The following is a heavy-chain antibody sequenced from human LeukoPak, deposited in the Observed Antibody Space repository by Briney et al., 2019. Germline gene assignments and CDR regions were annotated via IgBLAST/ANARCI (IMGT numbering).Heavy chain of an antibody. Sequence: GGSLRLSCVASGFTFSDYGLHWVRQAPGKGLEWVALISFDETSKYYPHSVKGRFTISRDNSESTLYLQMDSLTPEDTAMYYCVRSIQVWSYFDYWGQGTLVTVSS. CDR1: GFTFSDYG. D-gene: IGHD5-18*01. J-gene: IGHJ4*02. V-gene: IGHV3-30-3*01. CDR2: ISFDETSK. CDR3: VRSIQVWSYFDY.